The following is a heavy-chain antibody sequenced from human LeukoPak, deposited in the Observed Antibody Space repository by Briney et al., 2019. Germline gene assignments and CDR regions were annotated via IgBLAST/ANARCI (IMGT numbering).Heavy chain of an antibody. CDR3: AKDRDFGGYSAFDY. V-gene: IGHV3-48*01. Sequence: GGSLRLSCAASGFTFSSYSMNWVRQAPGKGLEWVSYISSSSSTIYYADSVKGRFTISRDNSKNTLYLQMNSLRAEDTAVYYCAKDRDFGGYSAFDYWGQGTLVTVSS. J-gene: IGHJ4*02. CDR1: GFTFSSYS. CDR2: ISSSSSTI. D-gene: IGHD5-12*01.